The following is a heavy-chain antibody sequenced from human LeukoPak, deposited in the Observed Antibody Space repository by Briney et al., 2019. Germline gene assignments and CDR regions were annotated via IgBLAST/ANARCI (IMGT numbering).Heavy chain of an antibody. J-gene: IGHJ3*02. CDR1: GYTFTSYD. V-gene: IGHV1-8*03. Sequence: GASVKVSCKASGYTFTSYDINWVRQATGQGLEWMGWMNPNSGNTGYAQKFQSRVTITRNTSISTAYMELSSPRSEDTAVYYCARRGRYGGSTNAFDIWGQGTMVTVSS. CDR3: ARRGRYGGSTNAFDI. D-gene: IGHD1-26*01. CDR2: MNPNSGNT.